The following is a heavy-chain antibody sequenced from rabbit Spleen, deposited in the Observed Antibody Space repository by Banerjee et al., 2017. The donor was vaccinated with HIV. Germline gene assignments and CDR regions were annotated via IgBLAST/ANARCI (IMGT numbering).Heavy chain of an antibody. CDR1: GFDLSNYYY. CDR2: IYSGSGIS. D-gene: IGHD1-1*01. CDR3: ARDLVAVIGWNFSL. Sequence: QSVEESGGDLVQPEGSLTLTCTASGFDLSNYYYMCWVRQAPGKGLEWIGCIYSGSGISYYASWAKGRFTISKTSSTTVTLQMTSLTAADTATYFCARDLVAVIGWNFSLWGQGTLVTVS. J-gene: IGHJ4*01. V-gene: IGHV1S40*01.